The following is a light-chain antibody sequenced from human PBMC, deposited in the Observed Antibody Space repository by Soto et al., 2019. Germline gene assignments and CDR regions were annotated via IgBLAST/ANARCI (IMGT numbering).Light chain of an antibody. Sequence: DIQMTQSPSSLSASVGDRVTITCRASQSISSYLNLYQQKPGKAPQLLIYTASSLQSGVPSRFSGSGSGTDFTLTISSLQPEDFATYYCQQSYSTLLTFGPGTKVDIK. J-gene: IGKJ3*01. V-gene: IGKV1-39*01. CDR1: QSISSY. CDR3: QQSYSTLLT. CDR2: TAS.